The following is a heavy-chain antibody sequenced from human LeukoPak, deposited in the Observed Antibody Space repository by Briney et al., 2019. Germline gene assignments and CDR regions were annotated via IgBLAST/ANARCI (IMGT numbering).Heavy chain of an antibody. CDR3: ARVPDYSSSWYGSFDY. CDR2: INPSGGST. V-gene: IGHV1-46*01. CDR1: GYTFTSYY. Sequence: GASVKVSCKASGYTFTSYYMHWVRQAPGQGLEWMGIINPSGGSTSYAQKFQGRVTMTRDMSTSTVYMELSSLRSEDTAVYYCARVPDYSSSWYGSFDYWGQGTLVTVSS. J-gene: IGHJ4*02. D-gene: IGHD6-13*01.